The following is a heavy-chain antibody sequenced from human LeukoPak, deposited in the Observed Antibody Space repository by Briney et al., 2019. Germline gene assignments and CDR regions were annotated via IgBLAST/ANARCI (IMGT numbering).Heavy chain of an antibody. CDR1: GFTFSSYS. D-gene: IGHD6-19*01. CDR2: ISSNGSYI. Sequence: GGSLRLSCAASGFTFSSYSMNWVRQAPGKGLEWVSSISSNGSYIYYADSVKGRFTISRDNAKNSLYLQMNSLRAEDTAVYYCAKFKAVAGRSFYFDYWGQGTLVTVSS. J-gene: IGHJ4*02. V-gene: IGHV3-21*03. CDR3: AKFKAVAGRSFYFDY.